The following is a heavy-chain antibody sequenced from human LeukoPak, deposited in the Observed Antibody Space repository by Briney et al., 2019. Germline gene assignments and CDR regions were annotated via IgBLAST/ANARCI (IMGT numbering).Heavy chain of an antibody. CDR3: ARDPTGYYGDYYYGMDV. CDR1: GLTFRVYG. CDR2: TSHDGSKK. V-gene: IGHV3-30*03. J-gene: IGHJ6*02. Sequence: GGSLRLSCAASGLTFRVYGMHWVRQAPGKGLEWVAATSHDGSKKFYADSVKGRFTISRDNSKNTLYLQMNSLRAEDTAVYYCARDPTGYYGDYYYGMDVWGQGTTVTVSS. D-gene: IGHD3-9*01.